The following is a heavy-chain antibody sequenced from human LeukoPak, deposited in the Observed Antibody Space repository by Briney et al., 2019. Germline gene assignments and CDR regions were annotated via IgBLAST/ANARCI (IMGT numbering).Heavy chain of an antibody. Sequence: ASVKVSCKASGYTFTSYDINWVRQATGQGLEWMGWMNPNSGNTGYAQKFQGRVTITRNTSISTAYMELSSLRSEDTAVYYCASGPTRRQTYTTKNWFDPWGQGTLVTVSS. CDR1: GYTFTSYD. J-gene: IGHJ5*02. CDR2: MNPNSGNT. D-gene: IGHD1-1*01. CDR3: ASGPTRRQTYTTKNWFDP. V-gene: IGHV1-8*03.